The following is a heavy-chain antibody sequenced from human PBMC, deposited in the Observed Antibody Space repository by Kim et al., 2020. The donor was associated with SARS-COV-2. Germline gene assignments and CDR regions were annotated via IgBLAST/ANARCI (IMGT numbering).Heavy chain of an antibody. CDR1: GFTFPPYG. J-gene: IGHJ4*02. D-gene: IGHD6-13*01. Sequence: GGSLRLSCAASGFTFPPYGMHWVRQAPGKGLEWVAVIFYDGSNKYYADSVKGRFTISRDNSKSTLYLQMNSLRAEDTAVYYCARGPLYSSSWEDLDYWGQGTLVTVSS. CDR3: ARGPLYSSSWEDLDY. V-gene: IGHV3-33*01. CDR2: IFYDGSNK.